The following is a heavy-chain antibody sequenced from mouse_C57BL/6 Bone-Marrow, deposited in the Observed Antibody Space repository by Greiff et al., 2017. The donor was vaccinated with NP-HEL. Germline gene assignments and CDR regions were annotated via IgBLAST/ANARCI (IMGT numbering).Heavy chain of an antibody. J-gene: IGHJ2*01. Sequence: VQLQQSGPELVKPGASVKISCKASGYTFTDYYMNWVKQSHGKSLEWIGDINPNNGGTSYNQKFKGKATLTVDKSSSTAYMELRSLTSEDSAVYYCARAMITTNFDYWGQGTTLTVSS. CDR1: GYTFTDYY. D-gene: IGHD2-4*01. CDR3: ARAMITTNFDY. V-gene: IGHV1-26*01. CDR2: INPNNGGT.